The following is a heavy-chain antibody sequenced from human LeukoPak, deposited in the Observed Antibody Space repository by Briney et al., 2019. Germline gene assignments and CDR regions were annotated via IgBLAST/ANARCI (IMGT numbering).Heavy chain of an antibody. CDR2: IRSKANSYAT. CDR3: TRADDFWSGYYNPYYFDY. J-gene: IGHJ4*02. D-gene: IGHD3-3*01. V-gene: IGHV3-73*01. CDR1: GFTFSGSA. Sequence: PGGSLRLSCAASGFTFSGSAMHWVRQASGKGLGWVGRIRSKANSYATAYAASVKGRFAISRDDSKNTAYLQMNSLKTEDTAVYYCTRADDFWSGYYNPYYFDYWGQGTLVTVSS.